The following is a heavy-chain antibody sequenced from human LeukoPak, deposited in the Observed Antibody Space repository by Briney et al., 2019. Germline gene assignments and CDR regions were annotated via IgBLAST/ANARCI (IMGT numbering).Heavy chain of an antibody. V-gene: IGHV4-31*03. CDR1: GGSISSGGYY. Sequence: ASETLSLTCTVSGGSISSGGYYWSWIRQHPGKGLEWIGWIYYSGSPYYNPSLKSRVTISVDTSKNQFSLKLSSVTAADTAVYYCARDRHDSSGYGYYYYGMDVWGQGTTVTVSS. J-gene: IGHJ6*02. CDR3: ARDRHDSSGYGYYYYGMDV. CDR2: IYYSGSP. D-gene: IGHD3-22*01.